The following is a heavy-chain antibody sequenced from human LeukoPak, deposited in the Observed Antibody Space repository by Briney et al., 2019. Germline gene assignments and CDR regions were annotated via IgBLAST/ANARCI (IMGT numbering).Heavy chain of an antibody. D-gene: IGHD3-22*01. V-gene: IGHV1-18*01. CDR3: ASNNENSSLYYYQSSGYHVD. CDR1: GYTFTSYG. Sequence: GASVKVSCKASGYTFTSYGISWVRRAPGQGLEWIGWISAYNGNTNYAQKLQRRVTMTPDTSTSTAYLELRILRADDTAVYYYASNNENSSLYYYQSSGYHVDWGQGTLDTVSS. CDR2: ISAYNGNT. J-gene: IGHJ4*02.